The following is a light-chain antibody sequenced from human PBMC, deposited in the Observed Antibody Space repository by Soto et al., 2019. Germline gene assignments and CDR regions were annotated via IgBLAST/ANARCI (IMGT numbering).Light chain of an antibody. CDR2: RAS. J-gene: IGKJ5*01. CDR3: QQYYTGIA. V-gene: IGKV4-1*01. CDR1: QSVLHSSNNENS. Sequence: DVVMTQSPDSLAVSLGERATINCKSSQSVLHSSNNENSVAWYQQKAGQRPKLLIYRASIRESGVPDRFSGSGSGTDFTLTISRLQAEDVAVYYCQQYYTGIAFGQGTRLEIX.